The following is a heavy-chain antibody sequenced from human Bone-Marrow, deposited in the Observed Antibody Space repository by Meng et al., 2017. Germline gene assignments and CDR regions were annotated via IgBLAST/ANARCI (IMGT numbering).Heavy chain of an antibody. CDR3: ARGGYCSGGSCN. D-gene: IGHD2-15*01. CDR2: INHSGST. Sequence: QVQLQQWGAGLLKPSVTLSLTCAVYGGSFSVYYWSCIRQPPGKGLEWIGEINHSGSTNYNPSLKSRVTISVDTSKNQFSLKLSSVTAADTAVYYCARGGYCSGGSCNWGQGPLVTVSS. V-gene: IGHV4-34*01. CDR1: GGSFSVYY. J-gene: IGHJ4*02.